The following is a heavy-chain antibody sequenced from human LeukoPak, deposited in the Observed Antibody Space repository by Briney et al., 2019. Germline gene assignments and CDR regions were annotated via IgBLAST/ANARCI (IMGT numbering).Heavy chain of an antibody. CDR2: IYYSGTT. D-gene: IGHD2-2*02. J-gene: IGHJ4*02. Sequence: SETLSLTCTVSGGSISSSSYYWGWIRQPPGKGLEWIGSIYYSGTTYYNSSLKSRVSISVDTSKSQFSLKLSSVTAADTAVYYCASFRGRYCSSTSCYNYFDYWGQGTLVTVSS. CDR1: GGSISSSSYY. V-gene: IGHV4-39*01. CDR3: ASFRGRYCSSTSCYNYFDY.